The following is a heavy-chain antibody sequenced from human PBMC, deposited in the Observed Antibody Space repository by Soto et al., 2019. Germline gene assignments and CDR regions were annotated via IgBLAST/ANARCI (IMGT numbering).Heavy chain of an antibody. V-gene: IGHV3-21*01. CDR2: ISSSSSYI. Sequence: GGSLRLSCAASGFTFSSYSMNWVRQAPGKGPEWVSSISSSSSYIYYADSVKGRFTISRGNAKNSLYLQMNSLRAEDTAVYYCARGDPKSGSYPQYYYYYYGMDVWGQGTTVTVSS. D-gene: IGHD1-26*01. CDR3: ARGDPKSGSYPQYYYYYYGMDV. J-gene: IGHJ6*02. CDR1: GFTFSSYS.